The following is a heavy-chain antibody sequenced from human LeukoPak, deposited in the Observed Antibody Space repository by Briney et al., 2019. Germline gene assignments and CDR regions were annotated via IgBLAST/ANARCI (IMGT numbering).Heavy chain of an antibody. D-gene: IGHD2/OR15-2a*01. J-gene: IGHJ6*02. V-gene: IGHV4-39*01. CDR2: IFYSGST. CDR1: GGSISSDNYY. Sequence: SETLSRTCTVSGGSISSDNYYWAWIRQPPGKGLEWIGSIFYSGSTYYNPSLKSLITISVDTSKNQFSLKLASVTATDTAVYYCAGHAENFHYYYGMDVWGQGTTVTVSS. CDR3: AGHAENFHYYYGMDV.